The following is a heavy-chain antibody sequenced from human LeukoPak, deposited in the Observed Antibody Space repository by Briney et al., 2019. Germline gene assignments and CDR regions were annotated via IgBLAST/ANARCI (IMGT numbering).Heavy chain of an antibody. J-gene: IGHJ6*02. V-gene: IGHV4-34*01. D-gene: IGHD2-2*01. Sequence: SETLSLTCAVYGGSFSGYYWSWIRQPPGKGLEWIGEINHSGSTNYNPSLKSRVTISVDTSKNQFSLKLSSVTAADTAVYYCASSTRAYCYYGMDVWGQGTTVTVSS. CDR2: INHSGST. CDR3: ASSTRAYCYYGMDV. CDR1: GGSFSGYY.